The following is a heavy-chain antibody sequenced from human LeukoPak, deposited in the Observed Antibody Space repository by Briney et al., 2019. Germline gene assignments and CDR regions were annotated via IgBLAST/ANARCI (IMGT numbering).Heavy chain of an antibody. Sequence: GGSLRLSCAASGFTFSSYAMHWVRQAPGKGLEWVAVISYDGSNKYYADSVKGRFTISRDNSKNTLYLQMNSLKTEDTAVYYCTTVNYWGQGTLVTVSS. CDR1: GFTFSSYA. CDR3: TTVNY. J-gene: IGHJ4*02. V-gene: IGHV3-30*04. CDR2: ISYDGSNK.